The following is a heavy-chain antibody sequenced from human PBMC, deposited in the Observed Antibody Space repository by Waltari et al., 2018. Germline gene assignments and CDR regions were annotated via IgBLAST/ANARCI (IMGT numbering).Heavy chain of an antibody. D-gene: IGHD6-6*01. J-gene: IGHJ4*02. CDR3: ARGTMGIAARPGMVYYFDY. CDR1: GGSFSGYY. Sequence: QVQLQQWGAGLLKPSETLSLTCAVYGGSFSGYYWSWISQHTGKGLEWIGEINHSGSTNYNPSLKSRVTISVDTSKNQFSLKLSSVTAADTAVYYCARGTMGIAARPGMVYYFDYWGQGTLVTVSS. V-gene: IGHV4-34*01. CDR2: INHSGST.